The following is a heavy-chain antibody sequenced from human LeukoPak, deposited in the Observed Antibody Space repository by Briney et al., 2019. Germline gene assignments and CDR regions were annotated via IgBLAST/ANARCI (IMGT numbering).Heavy chain of an antibody. D-gene: IGHD3-22*01. J-gene: IGHJ3*02. V-gene: IGHV3-23*01. Sequence: GGSLRLSCAASGFTFTNYAMSWVRQALGKGLEWVSGIGVSGGRTYYADSVKGRVTISRDDSKNTLYLQMNSLRAEDTAVYYCVRPTDERRTTMTDAFDIWGQGTMVTVSS. CDR1: GFTFTNYA. CDR2: IGVSGGRT. CDR3: VRPTDERRTTMTDAFDI.